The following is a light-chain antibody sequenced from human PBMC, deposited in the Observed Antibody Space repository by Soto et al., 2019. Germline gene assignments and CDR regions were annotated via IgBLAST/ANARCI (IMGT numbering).Light chain of an antibody. CDR1: SSNIGSNY. Sequence: QSVLTQPPSASGTPGQRVTISCSGSSSNIGSNYVYWYQQLPGTAPKLLIYRNNQRPSGVPDRFSGSKSGTSASLAISGLRSEDEADYYCAALDDSLSGGVVFGGGTKLTVL. V-gene: IGLV1-47*01. CDR3: AALDDSLSGGVV. CDR2: RNN. J-gene: IGLJ2*01.